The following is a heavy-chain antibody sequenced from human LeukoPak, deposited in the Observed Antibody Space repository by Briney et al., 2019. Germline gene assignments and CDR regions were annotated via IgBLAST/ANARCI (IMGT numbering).Heavy chain of an antibody. CDR1: GYTFTTYY. V-gene: IGHV1-18*04. CDR2: ISAQHGQT. CDR3: AGSLGYCTSNVCYLKY. Sequence: VASVKVSCKASGYTFTTYYIHWVRQAPGQGLEWMGWISAQHGQTEYAPNSQDRVTMTTDTYTNTAYMELRSLRSDDTAVYYCAGSLGYCTSNVCYLKYWGQGTLVTVSS. J-gene: IGHJ4*02. D-gene: IGHD2-8*01.